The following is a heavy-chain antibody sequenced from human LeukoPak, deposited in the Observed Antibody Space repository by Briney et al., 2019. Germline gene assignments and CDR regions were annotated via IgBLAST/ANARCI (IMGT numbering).Heavy chain of an antibody. CDR3: AKEDCSSTSCYSPLYNWFDP. D-gene: IGHD2-2*01. J-gene: IGHJ5*02. V-gene: IGHV3-7*03. CDR1: GLTFSSSW. CDR2: INPDGIKR. Sequence: PGGSLRLSCAVSGLTFSSSWMDWVRQAPGKGLEWVASINPDGIKRYSADSVKGRFTISRDNARNSLYLQMDSLRAEDTAVYYCAKEDCSSTSCYSPLYNWFDPWGQGTLVTVSS.